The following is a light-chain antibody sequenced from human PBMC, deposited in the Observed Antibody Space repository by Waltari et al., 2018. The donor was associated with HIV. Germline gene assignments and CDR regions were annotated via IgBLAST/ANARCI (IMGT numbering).Light chain of an antibody. CDR1: QGIRNE. Sequence: AIQLTQSPSSLSASVGDRVTITCRASQGIRNELGWYQQKPGKAPKLLIYVASSLQSGVPSRFSGSGSGTDFTLTISSLQPEDSATYYCLQDDSYPRTFGQGTKVEIK. CDR3: LQDDSYPRT. CDR2: VAS. V-gene: IGKV1-6*01. J-gene: IGKJ1*01.